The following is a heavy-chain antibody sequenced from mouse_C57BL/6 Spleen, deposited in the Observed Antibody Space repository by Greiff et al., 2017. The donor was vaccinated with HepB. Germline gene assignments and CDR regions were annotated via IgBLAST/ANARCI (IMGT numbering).Heavy chain of an antibody. V-gene: IGHV1-54*01. CDR3: ARHYYGSSPLSMGY. D-gene: IGHD1-1*01. CDR2: INPGSGGT. CDR1: GYAFTNYL. J-gene: IGHJ4*01. Sequence: LVESGAELVRPGTSVKVSCKASGYAFTNYLIEWVKQRPGQGLEWIGVINPGSGGTNYNEKFKGKATLTADKSSSTAYMQLSSLTSEDSAVYFCARHYYGSSPLSMGYWGQGTSVTVSS.